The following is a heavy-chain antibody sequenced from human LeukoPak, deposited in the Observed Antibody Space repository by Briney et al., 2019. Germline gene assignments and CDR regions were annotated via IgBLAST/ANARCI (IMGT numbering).Heavy chain of an antibody. Sequence: GGSLRLSCAASGFTFSTYSMNWVRQAPGKGLEWVSSISTSSSYIYYADSLKGRFTISRDNAKNSLYLQMNSLRAEDTAVYYCAGSRQWLVQGVGYWGQGTLVTVSS. CDR3: AGSRQWLVQGVGY. V-gene: IGHV3-21*01. D-gene: IGHD6-19*01. J-gene: IGHJ4*02. CDR2: ISTSSSYI. CDR1: GFTFSTYS.